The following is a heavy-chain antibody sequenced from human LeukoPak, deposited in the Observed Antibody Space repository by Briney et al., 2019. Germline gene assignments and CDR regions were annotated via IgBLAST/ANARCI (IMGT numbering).Heavy chain of an antibody. J-gene: IGHJ4*02. CDR3: AKDIELGRIMITFGGVDY. D-gene: IGHD3-16*01. CDR2: ISWNSGSI. CDR1: GFTFDDYA. Sequence: GRSLRLSCAASGFTFDDYAMHWVRQAPAKGLEWVSGISWNSGSIGYADSVKGRFTISRDNAKNSLDLQMNSLRAEDTALYYCAKDIELGRIMITFGGVDYWGQGTLVTVSS. V-gene: IGHV3-9*01.